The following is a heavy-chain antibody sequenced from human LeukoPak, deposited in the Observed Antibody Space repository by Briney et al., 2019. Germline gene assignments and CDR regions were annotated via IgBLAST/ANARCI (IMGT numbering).Heavy chain of an antibody. CDR3: ARGHQRFTG. J-gene: IGHJ4*02. V-gene: IGHV1-2*02. D-gene: IGHD2-8*02. Sequence: ASVKVSCKASGYTFTGYYMHWVRQAPGQGPEWMGWVNPNSGGTNYAQKFQGRVTMTRDTSLSTVYMELSRLRSDDTAVYYCARGHQRFTGWGQGTLVTVSS. CDR2: VNPNSGGT. CDR1: GYTFTGYY.